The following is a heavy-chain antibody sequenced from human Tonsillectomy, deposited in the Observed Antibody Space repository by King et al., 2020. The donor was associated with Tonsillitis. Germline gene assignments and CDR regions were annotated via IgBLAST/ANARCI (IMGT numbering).Heavy chain of an antibody. CDR2: IYHSGST. D-gene: IGHD5-12*01. J-gene: IGHJ4*02. CDR1: GNSINSGYY. V-gene: IGHV4-38-2*01. Sequence: QLQESGPGLVKPSETLSLPCAVSGNSINSGYYWGWIRQPPGKGLEWIGSIYHSGSTYYNPSLKSRVTISVDPSKNQFSLRLSSVTAADTAVYYCAQSGLYSGYGLGEYYFDCWGQGTLVTVSS. CDR3: AQSGLYSGYGLGEYYFDC.